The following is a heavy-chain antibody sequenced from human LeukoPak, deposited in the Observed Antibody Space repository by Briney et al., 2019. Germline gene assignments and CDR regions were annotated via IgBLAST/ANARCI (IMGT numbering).Heavy chain of an antibody. Sequence: PSETLSLTCTVSGGSIGNNYWTWIRQPPGKGLEYIGYIYYTGGTNYNPSLKSRVTISVDTSKNQFSLKLSSVTAADTAVYFCAKYGGSGWVIDYWGQGTLVTVSS. D-gene: IGHD6-19*01. V-gene: IGHV4-59*08. CDR3: AKYGGSGWVIDY. J-gene: IGHJ4*02. CDR2: IYYTGGT. CDR1: GGSIGNNY.